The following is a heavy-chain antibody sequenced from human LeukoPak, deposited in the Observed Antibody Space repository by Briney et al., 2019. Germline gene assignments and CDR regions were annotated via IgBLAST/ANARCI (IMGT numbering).Heavy chain of an antibody. CDR2: ISRSSSYM. J-gene: IGHJ4*02. V-gene: IGHV3-21*01. CDR3: ARDAAVSGIDY. CDR1: GFTFSSYT. D-gene: IGHD6-19*01. Sequence: GGSLRLSCAASGFTFSSYTMNWVRQAPGKGLEWVSSISRSSSYMYYADSLKGRFTISRDNAKNSLYLQMNSLRAEDTAVYYCARDAAVSGIDYWGQGTLVTLSS.